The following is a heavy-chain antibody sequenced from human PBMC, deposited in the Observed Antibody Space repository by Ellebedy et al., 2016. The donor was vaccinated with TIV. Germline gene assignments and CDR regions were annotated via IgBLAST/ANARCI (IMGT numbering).Heavy chain of an antibody. CDR1: GFTFSSYN. CDR3: ARGPSVSLWRERRGWFDP. V-gene: IGHV3-21*01. D-gene: IGHD1-1*01. CDR2: ISSNSGNK. J-gene: IGHJ5*02. Sequence: PEGSLRLSCAASGFTFSSYNMNWVRQAPGKGLEWVASISSNSGNKYCADSVEGRFTISRDNARNSLYLQMNSLRAEDTAVYYCARGPSVSLWRERRGWFDPWGQGTLVTVSS.